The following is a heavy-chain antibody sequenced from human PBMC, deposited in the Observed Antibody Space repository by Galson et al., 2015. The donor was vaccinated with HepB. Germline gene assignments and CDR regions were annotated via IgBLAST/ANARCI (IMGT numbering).Heavy chain of an antibody. D-gene: IGHD3-3*01. CDR1: EFTFNAYW. CDR3: ARAYTLFGEVDDAFDV. Sequence: SLRLSCAASEFTFNAYWMSWVRQAPGKGLEWVANIKQDGTEKYYVDSVKGRFTISRYNAKNSLYLQLNSLKVEDTAVYYCARAYTLFGEVDDAFDVWGQGTMVTVSS. J-gene: IGHJ3*01. V-gene: IGHV3-7*01. CDR2: IKQDGTEK.